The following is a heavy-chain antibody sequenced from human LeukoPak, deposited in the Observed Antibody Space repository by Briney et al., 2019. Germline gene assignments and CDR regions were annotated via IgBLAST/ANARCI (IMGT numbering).Heavy chain of an antibody. V-gene: IGHV3-21*01. CDR2: ISSSNSSI. Sequence: GGSLRLSCAASGFTFSSYSMNWVRQAPGKGLEWASSISSSNSSIHYADSVKGRFTISRDNAKSSPYLQMNSLRAEDTAVYYCARRVTPNSFDYWGQGTLVTVSS. D-gene: IGHD2-21*02. CDR3: ARRVTPNSFDY. CDR1: GFTFSSYS. J-gene: IGHJ4*02.